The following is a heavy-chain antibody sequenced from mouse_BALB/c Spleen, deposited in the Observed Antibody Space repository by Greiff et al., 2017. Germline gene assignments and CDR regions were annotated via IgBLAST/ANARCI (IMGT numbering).Heavy chain of an antibody. Sequence: DVMLVESGGGLVQPGGSLKLPCAASGFTFSSYTMSWVRQTPEKRLEWVAYISNGGGSTYYPDTVKGRFTISRDNAKNTLYLQMSSLKSEDTAMYYCARLVTGFDYWGQGTTLTVSS. J-gene: IGHJ2*01. CDR1: GFTFSSYT. V-gene: IGHV5-12-2*01. CDR3: ARLVTGFDY. CDR2: ISNGGGST. D-gene: IGHD2-1*01.